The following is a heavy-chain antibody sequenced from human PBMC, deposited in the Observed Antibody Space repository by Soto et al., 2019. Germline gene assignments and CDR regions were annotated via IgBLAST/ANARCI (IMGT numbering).Heavy chain of an antibody. V-gene: IGHV4-61*08. Sequence: SETLSLTCAVSGGSISSGGYSWSWIRQPPGKGLGWIGYIYYSGSTNYNPSLKSRVTISVDTSKNQFSLKLSSVTAADTAVYYCARGWFGDFRRADYYGMDVWGQGTTVTVSS. CDR1: GGSISSGGYS. D-gene: IGHD3-10*01. J-gene: IGHJ6*02. CDR2: IYYSGST. CDR3: ARGWFGDFRRADYYGMDV.